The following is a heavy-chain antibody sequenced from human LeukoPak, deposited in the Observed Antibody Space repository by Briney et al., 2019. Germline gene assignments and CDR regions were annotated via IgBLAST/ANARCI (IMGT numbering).Heavy chain of an antibody. CDR1: GFTVSSHY. CDR3: AKEHRDIVATLYYFDY. V-gene: IGHV3-21*01. Sequence: GGSLRLSCAASGFTVSSHYMSWVRQAPGKGLEWVSSISSSSSYIYYADSVKGRFTISRDNSKNTLYLQMNSLRAEDTAVYYCAKEHRDIVATLYYFDYWGQGTLVTVSS. J-gene: IGHJ4*02. D-gene: IGHD5-12*01. CDR2: ISSSSSYI.